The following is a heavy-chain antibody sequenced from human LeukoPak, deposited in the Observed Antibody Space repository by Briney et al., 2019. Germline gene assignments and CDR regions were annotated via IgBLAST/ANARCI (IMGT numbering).Heavy chain of an antibody. CDR1: GFTFSSYW. V-gene: IGHV3-7*01. D-gene: IGHD3-22*01. CDR3: ARDPTYYYDSSGYYESIGFDY. J-gene: IGHJ4*02. CDR2: IKQDGSEK. Sequence: GGSMRLACAASGFTFSSYWMSWVRQAPGKGLEWVANIKQDGSEKYYVDSVKGQFTISRDNAKNSLYLQMNSLRAEDTAVYYCARDPTYYYDSSGYYESIGFDYWGQGTLVTVSS.